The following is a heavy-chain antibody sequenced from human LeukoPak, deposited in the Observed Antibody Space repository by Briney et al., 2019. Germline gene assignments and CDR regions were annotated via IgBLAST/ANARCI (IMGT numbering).Heavy chain of an antibody. J-gene: IGHJ4*02. CDR1: GDSISSGSYY. Sequence: SETLSLTCTVSGDSISSGSYYWGWIRQPPGKGLEWIGSIYHSGSTYYDPSLKSRVTISVDTSKNQFSLKLSSVTAADTAVYYCARGGRYGDYARKGLDYWGQGTLVTVSS. CDR2: IYHSGST. V-gene: IGHV4-39*07. D-gene: IGHD4-17*01. CDR3: ARGGRYGDYARKGLDY.